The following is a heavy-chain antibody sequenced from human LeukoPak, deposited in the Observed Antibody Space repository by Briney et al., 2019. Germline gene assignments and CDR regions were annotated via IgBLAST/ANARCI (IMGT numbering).Heavy chain of an antibody. CDR2: INHSGST. Sequence: SSETLSLTCAVYGGSFSGYYWSWIRQPPGKGLEWIGEINHSGSTYYNPSLKSRVTISVDRSKNQFSLKLSSVTAADTAVYYCARGTFTVTTAWFDPWGQGTLVTVSS. D-gene: IGHD4-17*01. V-gene: IGHV4-34*01. CDR1: GGSFSGYY. CDR3: ARGTFTVTTAWFDP. J-gene: IGHJ5*02.